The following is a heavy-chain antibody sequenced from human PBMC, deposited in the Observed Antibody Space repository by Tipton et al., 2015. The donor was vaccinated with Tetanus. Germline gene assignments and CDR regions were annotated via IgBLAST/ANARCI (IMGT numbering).Heavy chain of an antibody. CDR2: IYYTGST. CDR1: GASSTSGDYY. CDR3: ARVGYYHYYMDV. Sequence: TLSLTCTVSGASSTSGDYYWAWIRQPPGKGPEWIGSIYYTGSTYYNPSLKSRVTISEDTSKNQFSLKLNSMTAADTAVYYCARVGYYHYYMDVWGKGTTVTVSS. D-gene: IGHD3-22*01. J-gene: IGHJ6*03. V-gene: IGHV4-39*01.